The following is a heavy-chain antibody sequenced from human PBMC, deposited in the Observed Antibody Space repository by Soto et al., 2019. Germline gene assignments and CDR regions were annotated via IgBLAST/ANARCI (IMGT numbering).Heavy chain of an antibody. Sequence: ASVKVSCKASGYSFTSYGISWVRQAPGQGLEWMGWISAYNGNTNYAQKLQGRVTMTTDTSTSTAYMELRSLRSDDTAVYYCARDPSTYSSSGMDVWGKGTTVTVSS. CDR1: GYSFTSYG. CDR3: ARDPSTYSSSGMDV. V-gene: IGHV1-18*01. D-gene: IGHD6-13*01. CDR2: ISAYNGNT. J-gene: IGHJ6*04.